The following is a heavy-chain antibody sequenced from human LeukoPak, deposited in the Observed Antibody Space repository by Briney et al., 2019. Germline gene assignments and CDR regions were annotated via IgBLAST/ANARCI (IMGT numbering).Heavy chain of an antibody. CDR1: GYTFTGYY. Sequence: ASVKVSCKASGYTFTGYYMHWVRQAPGQGLEWMGWINPNSGGTNYAQKFQGRVTITADKSTSTAYMELSSLRSEDTAVYYCARVAEMATEYYFDYWGQGTLVTVSS. V-gene: IGHV1-2*02. J-gene: IGHJ4*02. CDR2: INPNSGGT. CDR3: ARVAEMATEYYFDY. D-gene: IGHD5-24*01.